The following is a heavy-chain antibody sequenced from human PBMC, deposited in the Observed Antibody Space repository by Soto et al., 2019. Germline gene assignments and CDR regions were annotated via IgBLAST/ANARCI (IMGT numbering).Heavy chain of an antibody. CDR2: ISSYGADT. V-gene: IGHV3-64D*06. Sequence: PGGSLRLSCPASGFTFNSYAMHWVRQAPGKGLEFVSAISSYGADTYYADSVKGRFAISRDNSKNTLYLQMSSLRAEDTALYYCVKEGYMRSDWYGQFDYWGQGALVTVPQ. CDR1: GFTFNSYA. J-gene: IGHJ4*02. CDR3: VKEGYMRSDWYGQFDY. D-gene: IGHD6-19*01.